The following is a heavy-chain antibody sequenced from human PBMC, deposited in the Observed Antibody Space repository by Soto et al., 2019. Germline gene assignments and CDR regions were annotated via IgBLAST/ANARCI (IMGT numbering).Heavy chain of an antibody. CDR1: GFTFTSSA. D-gene: IGHD3-22*01. CDR3: AAGGGYYYDSSVYAFDI. J-gene: IGHJ3*02. V-gene: IGHV1-58*01. CDR2: IVVGSGNT. Sequence: SVKVSCKASGFTFTSSAVQWVRQARGQRLEWIGWIVVGSGNTNYAQKLQERVTIPRDMSTSTAYMKLSSLRSEDTAVYYCAAGGGYYYDSSVYAFDIWGQETMLTVSS.